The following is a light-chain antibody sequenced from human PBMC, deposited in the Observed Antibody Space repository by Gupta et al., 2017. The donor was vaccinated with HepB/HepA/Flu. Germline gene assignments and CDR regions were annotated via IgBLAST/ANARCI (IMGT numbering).Light chain of an antibody. J-gene: IGKJ2*04. CDR2: GAS. CDR3: QQYGSSPPMCS. CDR1: QSVSSSY. Sequence: IVLTQYPGTLSLSPGERATLTCRASQSVSSSYLAWYQQKPGQAPRLLIYGASSRATGSPDRFSGSGSGTDFTLTISRLEPEDFAVYYCQQYGSSPPMCSFGQGTKLEIK. V-gene: IGKV3-20*01.